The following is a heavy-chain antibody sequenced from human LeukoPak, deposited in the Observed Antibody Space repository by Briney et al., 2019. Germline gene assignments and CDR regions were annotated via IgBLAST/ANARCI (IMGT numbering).Heavy chain of an antibody. D-gene: IGHD5-18*01. CDR2: IIPILGIA. CDR3: ARDRGYSYSPYYYYGMDV. V-gene: IGHV1-69*04. J-gene: IGHJ6*02. CDR1: GGTFSSYA. Sequence: SVKVSCKASGGTFSSYAISWVRQAPGQGLEWMGRIIPILGIANYAQKFQGRVTITADKSTSTAYMELSSLRSEDTAVYYCARDRGYSYSPYYYYGMDVWGQGTTVTVSS.